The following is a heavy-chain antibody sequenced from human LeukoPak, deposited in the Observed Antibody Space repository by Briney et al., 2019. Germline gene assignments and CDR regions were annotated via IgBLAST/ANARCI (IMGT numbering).Heavy chain of an antibody. CDR3: AKDLHYGSADY. Sequence: GGSLRLSCAASGFTFGNYWMHWVRQDPGKGLVWVSFINPDGSTTNYADSVKGRFTISRDNAKNALYLQMNSLRAEDTAVYYCAKDLHYGSADYWGQGTLVTVSS. J-gene: IGHJ4*02. D-gene: IGHD3-10*01. V-gene: IGHV3-74*01. CDR1: GFTFGNYW. CDR2: INPDGSTT.